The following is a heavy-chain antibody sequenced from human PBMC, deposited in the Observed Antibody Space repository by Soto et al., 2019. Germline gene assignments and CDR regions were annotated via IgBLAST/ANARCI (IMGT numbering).Heavy chain of an antibody. J-gene: IGHJ4*02. CDR1: GGSISSSSYY. V-gene: IGHV4-39*01. Sequence: QLQLQESGPGLVKPSETLSLTCTVSGGSISSSSYYWGWIRQPPGKGLEWIGSIYYSGSTYYNPSLKCRVTISVDTSKKQFSLKLSSVTAADTAVYYCARHGTYSSGYFDYWGQGTLVTVSS. D-gene: IGHD6-19*01. CDR2: IYYSGST. CDR3: ARHGTYSSGYFDY.